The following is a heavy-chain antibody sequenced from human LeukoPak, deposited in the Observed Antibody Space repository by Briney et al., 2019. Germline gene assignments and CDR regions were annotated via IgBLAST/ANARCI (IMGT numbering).Heavy chain of an antibody. CDR1: GFTFSSYW. Sequence: GGSLRLSCEASGFTFSSYWMSWVRQAPGKGLEWVANIKQDGSEKKYLDSVKGRFTISRDNAKNSLYLQMNSLRAEDTAVYYCARGKEPVAGSLSHFDYWGQGTLVTVSS. V-gene: IGHV3-7*01. D-gene: IGHD6-19*01. CDR3: ARGKEPVAGSLSHFDY. CDR2: IKQDGSEK. J-gene: IGHJ4*02.